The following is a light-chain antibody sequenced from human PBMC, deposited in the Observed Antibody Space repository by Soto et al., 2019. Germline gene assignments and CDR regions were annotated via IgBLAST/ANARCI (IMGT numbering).Light chain of an antibody. J-gene: IGKJ4*01. CDR2: SAS. CDR3: QPYNNWPLT. V-gene: IGKV3-20*01. CDR1: QSVSSSY. Sequence: EIVLTQSPGTLSLSPGERATLSCRTSQSVSSSYLAWYQQEPGQAPRLLIHSASSRATGIPDRFSGSRSGAEFTLTINSLQSEDFAVYYCQPYNNWPLTFGGGT.